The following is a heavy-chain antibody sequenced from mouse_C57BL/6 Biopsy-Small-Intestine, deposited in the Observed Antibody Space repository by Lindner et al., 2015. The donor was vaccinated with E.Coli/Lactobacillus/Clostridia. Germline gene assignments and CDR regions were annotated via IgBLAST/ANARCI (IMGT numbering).Heavy chain of an antibody. CDR2: ISTYNDNT. CDR1: GYSFTSYG. D-gene: IGHD1-1*01. J-gene: IGHJ4*01. V-gene: IGHV1-74*01. Sequence: SVKVSCKASGYSFTSYGISWVRQARGQGPEWMGWISTYNDNTIFAQSLQGRVTLTTDTSTDTAYMELRSLRSDDTAVYYCAINYYASSGHLFFDYWGQGTLVTVSS. CDR3: AINYYASSGHLFFDY.